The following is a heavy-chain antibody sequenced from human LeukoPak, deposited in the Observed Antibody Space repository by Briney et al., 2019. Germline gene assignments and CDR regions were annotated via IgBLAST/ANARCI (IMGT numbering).Heavy chain of an antibody. J-gene: IGHJ3*02. Sequence: GASVKVSCRASGYTFTSSDINWVRQATGQGLEWMGWMGPNNGNTGYAQKFQGRVTMTRNTSISTAYMELSSLRSEDTGVYYCARGRKTGTRVAVDIWGQGTMVTVSS. V-gene: IGHV1-8*01. CDR2: MGPNNGNT. CDR1: GYTFTSSD. CDR3: ARGRKTGTRVAVDI.